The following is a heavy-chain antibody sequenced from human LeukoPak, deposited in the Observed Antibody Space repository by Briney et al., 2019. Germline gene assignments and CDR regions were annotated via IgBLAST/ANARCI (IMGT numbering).Heavy chain of an antibody. Sequence: GGSLRLSCAGSGFTFSRYSMNWFRQAPGKELERVSSISSRSTNIFYADSVKGRFTISRDNAKNSLYLQMNSLGAEDTAVYYCARDAQWLVPEGYFYYMDVWGKGTTVTVSS. CDR3: ARDAQWLVPEGYFYYMDV. V-gene: IGHV3-21*01. CDR2: ISSRSTNI. J-gene: IGHJ6*03. D-gene: IGHD6-19*01. CDR1: GFTFSRYS.